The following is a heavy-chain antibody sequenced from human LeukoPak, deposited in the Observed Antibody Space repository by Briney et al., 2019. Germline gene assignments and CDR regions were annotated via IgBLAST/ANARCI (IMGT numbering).Heavy chain of an antibody. Sequence: SETLSLTCAVYGGSFSGYYWSWIRRPPGKGLEWIGEINHSGSTNYNPSLKSRVTISVDTSKNQFSLKLSSVTAADTAVYYCARGPGCSSTSCYGYYYYGMDVWGKGTTVTVPS. CDR2: INHSGST. V-gene: IGHV4-34*01. D-gene: IGHD2-2*01. CDR1: GGSFSGYY. CDR3: ARGPGCSSTSCYGYYYYGMDV. J-gene: IGHJ6*04.